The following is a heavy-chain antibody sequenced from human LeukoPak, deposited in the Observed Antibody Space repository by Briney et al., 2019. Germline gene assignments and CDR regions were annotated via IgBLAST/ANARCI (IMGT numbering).Heavy chain of an antibody. CDR1: GFTFSSYS. J-gene: IGHJ4*02. CDR2: ISSSSSTI. CDR3: ARDDDSGGSSLFY. Sequence: PGGSLRLSCAASGFTFSSYSMNWVRQAPGKGLEWVSYISSSSSTIYYADSVKGRFTISRDNAKNSLYLQMNSLRAEDTAVYYCARDDDSGGSSLFYRGQGTLVTVSS. V-gene: IGHV3-48*01. D-gene: IGHD4-11*01.